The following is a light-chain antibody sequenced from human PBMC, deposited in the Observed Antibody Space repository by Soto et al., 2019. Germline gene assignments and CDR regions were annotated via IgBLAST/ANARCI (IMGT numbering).Light chain of an antibody. CDR2: TNN. V-gene: IGLV1-44*01. J-gene: IGLJ3*02. CDR3: ATWDASLKSWV. Sequence: QSVLTQPPSVSGTPGQRVTISCSGSSSNIGSHLVNWYQQVPGTAPRLLIYTNNQRPSGVPDRFSDSKSGTSASLAISGLLSEDEAHYYCATWDASLKSWVFGGGTKLTVL. CDR1: SSNIGSHL.